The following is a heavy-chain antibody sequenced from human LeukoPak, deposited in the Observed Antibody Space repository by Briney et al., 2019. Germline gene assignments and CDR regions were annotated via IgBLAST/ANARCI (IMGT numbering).Heavy chain of an antibody. CDR3: ARDPHQGTPGD. CDR1: GYTFTDYY. J-gene: IGHJ4*02. Sequence: ASVKVSCKVSGYTFTDYYMHWVQQAPGQGLEWMGGIIPIFGTANYAQKFQGRVTITADESTSTAYMELSSLRSEDTAVYYCARDPHQGTPGDWGQGTLVTVSS. V-gene: IGHV1-69*13. CDR2: IIPIFGTA. D-gene: IGHD1-1*01.